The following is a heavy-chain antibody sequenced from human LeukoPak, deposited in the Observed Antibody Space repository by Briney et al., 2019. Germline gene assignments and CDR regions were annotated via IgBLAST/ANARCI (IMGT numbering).Heavy chain of an antibody. CDR1: GVSMGSGGYS. V-gene: IGHV4-30-2*01. CDR3: VSAYCGGDCYHSLLAN. Sequence: SETLSLTCAVSGVSMGSGGYSWSWVRLPPGKGLEWFGYIYHSGSSYYNPSLKSRVTIPMDRSKNQFSLRLTSMTAADTAVYYCVSAYCGGDCYHSLLANWGQGILVTVSS. D-gene: IGHD2-21*02. J-gene: IGHJ4*02. CDR2: IYHSGSS.